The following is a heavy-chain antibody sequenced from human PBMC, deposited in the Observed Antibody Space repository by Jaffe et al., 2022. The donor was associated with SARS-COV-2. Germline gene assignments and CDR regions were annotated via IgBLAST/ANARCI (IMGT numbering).Heavy chain of an antibody. CDR2: IYHYGNT. J-gene: IGHJ4*02. Sequence: QVQLQESGPGLVKPSETLSLTCTVSGYSISINYYWGWIRQPPGKGLEWIGSIYHYGNTYYNPSLKSRVTISLHTSKNQFSLNLSSVTAADTAVYYCARHDFGDFDWGQGTLVTVSS. CDR1: GYSISINYY. V-gene: IGHV4-38-2*02. D-gene: IGHD4-17*01. CDR3: ARHDFGDFD.